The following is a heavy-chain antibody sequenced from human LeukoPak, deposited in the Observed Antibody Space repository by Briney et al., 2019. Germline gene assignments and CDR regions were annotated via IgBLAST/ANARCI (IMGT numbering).Heavy chain of an antibody. CDR2: ISSSSSYI. CDR3: ARDQGSGSYQDFDY. Sequence: GGSLRLSCAASGFTFSSYSMNWVRQAPGKGLEWVSSISSSSSYIYYADSVKGRFTISRDNAKNSLYLQMNSLRAEDTAVFYCARDQGSGSYQDFDYWGQGTLVTVSS. J-gene: IGHJ4*02. CDR1: GFTFSSYS. V-gene: IGHV3-21*01. D-gene: IGHD1-26*01.